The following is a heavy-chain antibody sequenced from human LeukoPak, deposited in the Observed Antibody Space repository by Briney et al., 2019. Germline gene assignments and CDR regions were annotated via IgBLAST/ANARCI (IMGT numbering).Heavy chain of an antibody. D-gene: IGHD2-2*01. V-gene: IGHV1-69*13. CDR1: GGTFSRHA. CDR3: ARGCSNITCHHDALDI. CDR2: IIPILGTA. J-gene: IGHJ3*02. Sequence: SVKVSCKASGGTFSRHAFSWVRQAPGQGLEWMGGIIPILGTANYAQKFQGRVTMTADEHTSTAYMELSSLRSDDTAVYYCARGCSNITCHHDALDIWGQGTMVTVSS.